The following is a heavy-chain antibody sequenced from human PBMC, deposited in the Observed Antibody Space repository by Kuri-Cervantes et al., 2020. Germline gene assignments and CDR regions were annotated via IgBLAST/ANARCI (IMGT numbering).Heavy chain of an antibody. D-gene: IGHD2-15*01. J-gene: IGHJ6*01. CDR1: GGSISSYY. Sequence: SETLSLTCTVSGGSISSYYWSWIRQPPGKGLEWIGYIYYSGSTNYNPSLKSRVTISVDTSKNQFSLKLSSVTAADTAVYYCARQGYCSGGSCTLGMDVWGQGTTVTVSS. V-gene: IGHV4-59*01. CDR3: ARQGYCSGGSCTLGMDV. CDR2: IYYSGST.